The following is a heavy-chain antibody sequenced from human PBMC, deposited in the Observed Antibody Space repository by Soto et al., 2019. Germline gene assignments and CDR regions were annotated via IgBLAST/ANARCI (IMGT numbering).Heavy chain of an antibody. J-gene: IGHJ4*02. CDR1: GGTFSSYA. CDR2: IIPIYGTP. V-gene: IGHV1-69*12. CDR3: ARGVLTSTRYFDY. Sequence: QVHLVQSGAEVKKPGSSVKVSCKASGGTFSSYAFTWVRQAPGQGLEWMGVIIPIYGTPSYAQKLQGRLTITEDESMSTASMELSSLRSEDAAVYDGARGVLTSTRYFDYGGQGTLVTVSS. D-gene: IGHD2-15*01.